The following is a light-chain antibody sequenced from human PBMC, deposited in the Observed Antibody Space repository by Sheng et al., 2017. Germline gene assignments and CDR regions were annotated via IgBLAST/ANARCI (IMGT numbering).Light chain of an antibody. CDR3: QQYDTLPLT. Sequence: EIVMTQSPDTLSASPGERATLSCRASQSVSSYLAWYQQKPGQAPTLLMHGASNRAAGVPDRFSGSGSGADFTLTISDLEPDDSGIYYCQQYDTLPLTFGGGTKVEIK. CDR2: GAS. V-gene: IGKV3D-15*01. J-gene: IGKJ4*01. CDR1: QSVSSY.